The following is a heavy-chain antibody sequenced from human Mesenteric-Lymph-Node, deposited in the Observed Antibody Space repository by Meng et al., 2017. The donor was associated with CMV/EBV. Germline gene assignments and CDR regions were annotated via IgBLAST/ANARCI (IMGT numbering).Heavy chain of an antibody. D-gene: IGHD6-13*01. CDR1: GFTFSSYD. CDR2: IGTAGDT. J-gene: IGHJ6*02. CDR3: ARGFYSGSWYGDYYYKGMDV. Sequence: GGSLRLSCAACGFTFSSYDMHWVRQATGKGLEWVSAIGTAGDTYYPGSVKGRFTISRDNTKNSLYLEMNSLRAEDTAFYYCARGFYSGSWYGDYYYKGMDVWGQGTTVTVSS. V-gene: IGHV3-13*01.